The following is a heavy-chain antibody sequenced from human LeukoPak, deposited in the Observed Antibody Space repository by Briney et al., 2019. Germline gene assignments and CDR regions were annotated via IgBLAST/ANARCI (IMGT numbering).Heavy chain of an antibody. CDR3: ARDEKGIAVAGTLMSGMDV. Sequence: ASVKVSCKASGYTFTSYAMNWVRQAPGQGLEWMGWINTNTGNPTYAQGFTGRFVFSLDTSVSTAYLQISSLKAEDTAVYYCARDEKGIAVAGTLMSGMDVWGQGTTVTVS. CDR2: INTNTGNP. D-gene: IGHD6-19*01. J-gene: IGHJ6*02. V-gene: IGHV7-4-1*02. CDR1: GYTFTSYA.